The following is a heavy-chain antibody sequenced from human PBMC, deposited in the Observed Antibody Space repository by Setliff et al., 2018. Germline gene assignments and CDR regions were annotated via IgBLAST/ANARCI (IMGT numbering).Heavy chain of an antibody. Sequence: AASVKVSCKASGYSLNTYGISWVRQAPGQGLEWMGWISGYNGFIIYAQKFQGRVTMTTDTSTNTAYMELRSLRSDDTAMYYCTRAAREVVVPPSQKRNDYWGQGTLVTVSS. CDR1: GYSLNTYG. V-gene: IGHV1-18*01. D-gene: IGHD2-2*01. CDR2: ISGYNGFI. CDR3: TRAAREVVVPPSQKRNDY. J-gene: IGHJ4*02.